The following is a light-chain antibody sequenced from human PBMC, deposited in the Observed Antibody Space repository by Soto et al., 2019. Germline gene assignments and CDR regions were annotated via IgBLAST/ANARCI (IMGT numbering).Light chain of an antibody. CDR2: EVG. CDR3: CSYASGSNYV. V-gene: IGLV2-14*01. Sequence: QSALTQPASVSGFPGQSITISCTGTSSDVGAFNYVSWYLQYPGKAPKLMIYEVGNRPSGVSNRFSGSKSGNTASLTISGLQAEDEADYYCCSYASGSNYVFGTGTKLTVL. J-gene: IGLJ1*01. CDR1: SSDVGAFNY.